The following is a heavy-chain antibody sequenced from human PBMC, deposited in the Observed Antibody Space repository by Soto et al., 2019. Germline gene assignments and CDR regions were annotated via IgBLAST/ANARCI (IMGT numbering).Heavy chain of an antibody. Sequence: QVQLVQSGAEVKKPGASVRISCEASRYAFTTYILYWVRQAPGQRLEWMGWINAGNGNTKYSQKFQDRVTITRDTSASTAYMELSSLRSEDTAVYYCASGLCDDICYHDYWGQGTLVTVSS. D-gene: IGHD3-9*01. CDR2: INAGNGNT. V-gene: IGHV1-3*01. CDR3: ASGLCDDICYHDY. J-gene: IGHJ4*02. CDR1: RYAFTTYI.